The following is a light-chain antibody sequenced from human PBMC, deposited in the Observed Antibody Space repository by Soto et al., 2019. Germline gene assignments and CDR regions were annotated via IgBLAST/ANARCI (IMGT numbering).Light chain of an antibody. CDR1: SSNIGAGYD. CDR2: GNT. V-gene: IGLV1-40*01. J-gene: IGLJ3*02. Sequence: QSVLTQPPSVSGAPGQRVTISCTGSSSNIGAGYDVHWYQQLPGTAPKLLVSGNTNRPSGVPDRFSGPKSGTSASLAITGLQAEDEADYYCQSYDSRLSDWVFGGGTKVTVL. CDR3: QSYDSRLSDWV.